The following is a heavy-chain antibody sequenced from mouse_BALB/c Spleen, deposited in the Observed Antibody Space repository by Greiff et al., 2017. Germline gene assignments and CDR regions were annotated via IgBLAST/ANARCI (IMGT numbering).Heavy chain of an antibody. CDR3: ARNYRYYFDY. D-gene: IGHD2-14*01. V-gene: IGHV3-2*02. Sequence: EVKLQESGPGLVKPSQSLSLTCTVTGYSITSDYAWNWIRQFPGNKLEWMGYISYSGSTSYNPSLKSRISITRDTSKNQFFLQLNSVTTEDTATYYCARNYRYYFDYWGQGTTLTVSS. J-gene: IGHJ2*01. CDR1: GYSITSDYA. CDR2: ISYSGST.